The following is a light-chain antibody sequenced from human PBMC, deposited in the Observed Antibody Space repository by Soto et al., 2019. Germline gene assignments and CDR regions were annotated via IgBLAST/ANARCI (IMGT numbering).Light chain of an antibody. CDR2: DVT. Sequence: QSALTQPASVSGSPGQSITISCTGTSNDIGAYNYVSWYQQHPGKAPKLLIYDVTHRPSGVSDRFSGSKSGRTASLTISGLQPEYEADYYCSSYTSIIAVVFGGGTKLTVL. CDR1: SNDIGAYNY. J-gene: IGLJ2*01. CDR3: SSYTSIIAVV. V-gene: IGLV2-14*03.